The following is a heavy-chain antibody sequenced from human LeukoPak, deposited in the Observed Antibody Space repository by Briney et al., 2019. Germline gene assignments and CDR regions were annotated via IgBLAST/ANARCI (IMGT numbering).Heavy chain of an antibody. CDR3: AGGNWNRGKFDP. CDR2: IYTSGST. Sequence: SETLSLTCTVSGGSISSGSYYWSWIRQPAGKGLEWIGRIYTSGSTNYNPSLKSRVTISVDTSKNQFSLKLSSVTAADTAVYYCAGGNWNRGKFDPWGQGTLVTVSS. CDR1: GGSISSGSYY. D-gene: IGHD1-1*01. J-gene: IGHJ5*02. V-gene: IGHV4-61*02.